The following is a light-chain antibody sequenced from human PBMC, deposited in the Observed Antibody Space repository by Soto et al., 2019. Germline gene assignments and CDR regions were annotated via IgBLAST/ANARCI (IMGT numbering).Light chain of an antibody. V-gene: IGLV1-47*01. Sequence: SVLTQPPSASGTPVQRVTISCSGSSSNIGSNYVYWYQQLPGTVPQLLIYRNSERPSGVPDRFSGSKSGTSASLAISGLRSEDEADYYCAAWDDSLSGVVFGGGTKLTVL. CDR2: RNS. CDR3: AAWDDSLSGVV. J-gene: IGLJ2*01. CDR1: SSNIGSNY.